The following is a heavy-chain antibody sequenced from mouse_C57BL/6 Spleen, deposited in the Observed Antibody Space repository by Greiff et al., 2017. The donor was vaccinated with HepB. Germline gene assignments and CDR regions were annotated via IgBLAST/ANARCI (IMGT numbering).Heavy chain of an antibody. V-gene: IGHV1-82*01. Sequence: VKLQESGPELVKPGASVKISCKASGYAFSSSWMNWVKQRPGKGLEWIGRIYPGDGDTNYNGKFKGKATLTADKSSSTAYMQLSSLTSEDSAVYFCAREGDYLDYWGQGTTLTVSS. CDR2: IYPGDGDT. CDR3: AREGDYLDY. CDR1: GYAFSSSW. J-gene: IGHJ2*01.